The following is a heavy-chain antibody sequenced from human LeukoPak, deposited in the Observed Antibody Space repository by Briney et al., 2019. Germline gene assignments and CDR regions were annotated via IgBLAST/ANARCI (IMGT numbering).Heavy chain of an antibody. CDR2: IKQDGSEK. Sequence: GGSLRLSCAASGFTISSYWMSWVRQAPGKGLEWVAKIKQDGSEKYYVDSVKGRFTISRDNAKNSLYLQMNSLRAEDTAVYYCARGPTPPGIAAAGYYFDYWGQGTLVTVSS. V-gene: IGHV3-7*01. D-gene: IGHD6-13*01. CDR3: ARGPTPPGIAAAGYYFDY. J-gene: IGHJ4*02. CDR1: GFTISSYW.